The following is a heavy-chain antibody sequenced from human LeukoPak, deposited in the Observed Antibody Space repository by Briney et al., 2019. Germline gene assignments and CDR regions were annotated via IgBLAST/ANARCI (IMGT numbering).Heavy chain of an antibody. Sequence: GGSLRLSCAASGFTVNSNYLTWVRQAPGKGLEWVSLIYSGGSAYYADSVKGRFTISRDNSKNTLYLQMNSLRAEDTAVYYCAGAGVATMFDYWGQGTLVTVSS. D-gene: IGHD5-12*01. CDR1: GFTVNSNY. CDR2: IYSGGSA. V-gene: IGHV3-53*01. J-gene: IGHJ4*02. CDR3: AGAGVATMFDY.